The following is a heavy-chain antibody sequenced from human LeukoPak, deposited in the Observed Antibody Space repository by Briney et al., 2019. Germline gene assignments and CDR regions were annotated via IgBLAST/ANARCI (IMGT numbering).Heavy chain of an antibody. CDR2: IYYAGSNK. CDR3: ARAGITAASTAPFDY. V-gene: IGHV3-33*01. CDR1: GFTFSSYG. J-gene: IGHJ4*02. Sequence: AGGSLRLSCAASGFTFSSYGMHWVRQAPGKGLEWVAIIYYAGSNKYFADSVKGRFTISRDNSKNTLYLQMSSLRAEDTAVYYCARAGITAASTAPFDYWGPGTLVTVSS. D-gene: IGHD6-13*01.